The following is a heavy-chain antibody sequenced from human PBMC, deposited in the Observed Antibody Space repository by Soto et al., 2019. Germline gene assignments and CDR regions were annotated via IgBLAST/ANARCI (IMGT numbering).Heavy chain of an antibody. Sequence: SVKVSCKSSVYTFTSYAINWVRQAPGQGLEWMGWISPYNGNTNYAQKLQGRVTMTTDTSSSTAYMELRSLRSDDTAVYYCAPTHKRYGSWYYFDYWGQGTLVTASS. V-gene: IGHV1-18*04. CDR2: ISPYNGNT. CDR1: VYTFTSYA. J-gene: IGHJ4*02. D-gene: IGHD2-15*01. CDR3: APTHKRYGSWYYFDY.